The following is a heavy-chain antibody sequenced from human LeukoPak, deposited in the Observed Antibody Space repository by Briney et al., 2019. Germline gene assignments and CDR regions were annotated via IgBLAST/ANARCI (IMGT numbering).Heavy chain of an antibody. CDR1: GGSISSYY. CDR3: AKXGXXXXYFDL. V-gene: IGHV4-59*08. J-gene: IGHJ2*01. Sequence: MASETLSLTCTVSGGSISSYYWSWIRQPPGKGLEWIGYIYYSGSTNYNPSLKSRVTISVDTSKNQFSLKLSSVTAADTAVYYCAKXGXXXXYFDLWGRGXLVTVS. D-gene: IGHD3-22*01. CDR2: IYYSGST.